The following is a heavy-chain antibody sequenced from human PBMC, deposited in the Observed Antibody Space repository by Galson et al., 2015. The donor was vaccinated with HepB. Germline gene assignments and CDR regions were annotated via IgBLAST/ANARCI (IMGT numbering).Heavy chain of an antibody. CDR2: INLDESVT. CDR3: TKPKVRGVACFDP. J-gene: IGHJ5*02. V-gene: IGHV3-74*01. CDR1: GFTFSNYW. Sequence: SLRLSCAASGFTFSNYWMHWVRQAPGKGPVWVSHINLDESVTSYADSVKGRFTISRDNAKNTVYLQMNSLRAEDTAVYYCTKPKVRGVACFDPWGQGTLVTVSS. D-gene: IGHD3-10*01.